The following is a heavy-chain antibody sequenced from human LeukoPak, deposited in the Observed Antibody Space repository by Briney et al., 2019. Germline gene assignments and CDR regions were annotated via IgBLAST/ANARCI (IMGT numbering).Heavy chain of an antibody. D-gene: IGHD5-18*01. CDR3: ATIKRGNIFGYFDF. CDR2: ILNTGAT. CDR1: GGSMIHSY. Sequence: SETLSLTCVVSGGSMIHSYWSWIRQSPGRGLEWMGLILNTGATHDNPSLVSRVTMSADTSKNQFSLRLTSVTAADTAVYYCATIKRGNIFGYFDFWGQGIPVTVSS. J-gene: IGHJ4*02. V-gene: IGHV4-4*09.